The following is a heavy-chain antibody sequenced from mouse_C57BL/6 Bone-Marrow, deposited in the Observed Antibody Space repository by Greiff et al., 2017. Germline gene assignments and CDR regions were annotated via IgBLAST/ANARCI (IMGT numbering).Heavy chain of an antibody. J-gene: IGHJ1*03. D-gene: IGHD1-1*01. CDR3: TTVVATSHWYFDV. V-gene: IGHV14-4*01. Sequence: LQQSGAELVRPGASVKLSCTASGFHIKDDYMHWVKQRPEQGLEWIGWIDPENGDTEYASKFQGTATITADTSSNTAYLQLSSLTSEDTAVYYCTTVVATSHWYFDVWGTGTTVTVSS. CDR1: GFHIKDDY. CDR2: IDPENGDT.